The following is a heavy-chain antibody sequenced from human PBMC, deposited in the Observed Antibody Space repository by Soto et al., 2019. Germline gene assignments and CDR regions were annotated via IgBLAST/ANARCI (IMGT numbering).Heavy chain of an antibody. J-gene: IGHJ4*02. Sequence: ASVKVSCKASGFTFTSSAFQWVRQARGQRLEWIGWIAVGSGYTNYAQRFQDRVTLTRDMSTATTYMELSRLTSEDTAIYYCAADAAAWQQMVPSDYWGQGTLVTVSS. CDR2: IAVGSGYT. V-gene: IGHV1-58*01. CDR1: GFTFTSSA. D-gene: IGHD2-8*01. CDR3: AADAAAWQQMVPSDY.